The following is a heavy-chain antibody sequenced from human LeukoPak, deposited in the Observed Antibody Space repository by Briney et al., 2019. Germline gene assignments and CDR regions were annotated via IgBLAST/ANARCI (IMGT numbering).Heavy chain of an antibody. Sequence: ASVKVSCKASGYIFTNYYMHWVRQAPGQGLEWMGMINPSGGSTNYAQKFQGRVTLTRDTSTSTVYMELSSLRSEDTAVYYCAREYGSGGDYYFDYWGQGTLVTVSS. V-gene: IGHV1-46*01. CDR3: AREYGSGGDYYFDY. CDR1: GYIFTNYY. J-gene: IGHJ4*02. D-gene: IGHD4-17*01. CDR2: INPSGGST.